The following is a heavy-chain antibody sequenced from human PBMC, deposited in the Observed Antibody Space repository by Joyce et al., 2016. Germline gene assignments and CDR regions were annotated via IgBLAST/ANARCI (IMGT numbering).Heavy chain of an antibody. J-gene: IGHJ4*02. CDR3: VVLGNFDY. V-gene: IGHV5-51*01. Sequence: EIQLVQSGAEVKKPGESLRISCKGSGYSFTSYWIGWGRQMPGKGLEWMGVIYPGDSDTIYSPSFQGHVTISVDTTVTTAYLQWSSLEASDTAMYYCVVLGNFDYWGQGTLVTVSS. CDR1: GYSFTSYW. CDR2: IYPGDSDT. D-gene: IGHD7-27*01.